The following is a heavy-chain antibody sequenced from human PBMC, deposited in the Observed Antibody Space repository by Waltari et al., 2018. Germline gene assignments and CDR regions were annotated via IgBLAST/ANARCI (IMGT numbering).Heavy chain of an antibody. CDR1: GYSFTSNW. CDR2: IYPGDSDT. Sequence: EVQLVQSGAEVKKPGESMKISCKGSGYSFTSNWIGWVRQMPGKGLEWMGIIYPGDSDTRYSPSFQGQVTISADKSISTAYLQWSSLKASDTAMYYCARRRGYYGSGSYYNTNWFDPWGQGTLVTVSS. CDR3: ARRRGYYGSGSYYNTNWFDP. J-gene: IGHJ5*02. D-gene: IGHD3-10*01. V-gene: IGHV5-51*03.